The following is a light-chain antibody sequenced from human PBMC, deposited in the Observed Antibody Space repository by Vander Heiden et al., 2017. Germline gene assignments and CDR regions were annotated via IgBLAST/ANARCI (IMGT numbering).Light chain of an antibody. V-gene: IGLV1-40*01. CDR1: SSNIGAGYD. Sequence: QSVLTQPPSVSGAPGQRVTLSCTGSSSNIGAGYDVHWYQQLPGTAPKLLIYGINNRPSGVPDRFSGSKSGTSASLAITGLQAEDEADYYCQSYDSSLSGWVFGGGTKLTVL. CDR2: GIN. J-gene: IGLJ3*02. CDR3: QSYDSSLSGWV.